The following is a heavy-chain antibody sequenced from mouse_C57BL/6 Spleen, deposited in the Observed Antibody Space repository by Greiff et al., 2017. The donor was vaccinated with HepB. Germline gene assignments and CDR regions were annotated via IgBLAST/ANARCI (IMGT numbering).Heavy chain of an antibody. D-gene: IGHD1-1*01. CDR2: IYPRDGST. Sequence: QVQLQQSDAELVKPGASVKISCKVSGYTFTDHTIHWMKQRPEQGLEWIGYIYPRDGSTKYNEKFTGKATLTADQSSSTAYMQLNSLPSEDSAVYFCASNYGSSYVAMDYWGQGTAVTGSS. J-gene: IGHJ4*01. CDR3: ASNYGSSYVAMDY. V-gene: IGHV1-78*01. CDR1: GYTFTDHT.